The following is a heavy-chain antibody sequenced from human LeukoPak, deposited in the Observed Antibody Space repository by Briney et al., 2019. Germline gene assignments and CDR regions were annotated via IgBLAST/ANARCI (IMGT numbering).Heavy chain of an antibody. D-gene: IGHD2-2*01. V-gene: IGHV3-11*04. CDR2: ISSSGSTI. CDR3: ARDSIVLPVAIPY. J-gene: IGHJ4*02. CDR1: GFTFSDYY. Sequence: PGGSLRLSCAASGFTFSDYYMTWIRQAPGKGLEWVSYISSSGSTIYYADSVKGRFTISRDNAKNSLYLQMNSLRAEDTAVYYCARDSIVLPVAIPYWGQGTLVTVSS.